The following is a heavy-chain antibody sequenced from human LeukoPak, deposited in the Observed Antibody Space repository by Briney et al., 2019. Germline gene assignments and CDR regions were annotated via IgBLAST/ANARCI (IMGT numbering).Heavy chain of an antibody. J-gene: IGHJ5*02. Sequence: SETLSLTCAVYGGSFSGYYWSWIRQPPGKGLEWIGEINHSGSTNYNPSLKSRVTISVDTSKNQFYLKLRSVTAADTAVYHCARIHGSGSYYNPQNWFDPWGQGTLVIVST. CDR1: GGSFSGYY. D-gene: IGHD3-10*01. CDR2: INHSGST. CDR3: ARIHGSGSYYNPQNWFDP. V-gene: IGHV4-34*01.